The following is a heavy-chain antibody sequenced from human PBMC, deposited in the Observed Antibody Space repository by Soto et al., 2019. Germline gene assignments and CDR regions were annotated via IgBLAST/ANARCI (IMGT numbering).Heavy chain of an antibody. D-gene: IGHD3-22*01. CDR3: ARGPLGTYYYDSSVYDY. V-gene: IGHV3-74*01. J-gene: IGHJ4*02. Sequence: LRLSCAASGFTFSSYWMHWVRQAPGKGLVWVSRINSDGSSTSYADSVKGRFTISRDNAKNTLYLQMNSLRAEDTAVYYCARGPLGTYYYDSSVYDYWGQGTLVTVS. CDR2: INSDGSST. CDR1: GFTFSSYW.